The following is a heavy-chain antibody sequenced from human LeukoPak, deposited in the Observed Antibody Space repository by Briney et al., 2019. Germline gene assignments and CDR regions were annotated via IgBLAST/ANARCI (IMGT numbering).Heavy chain of an antibody. J-gene: IGHJ4*02. CDR2: INHSGST. Sequence: PSETLSLTCAVSGGSFSGYYWSWIRQPPGKGLEWIGEINHSGSTNYNPSLKSRVTISVDTSKNQFSLKLSSVTAADTAVYYCARGLAYYDFWSGYPNDAYFDYWGQGTLVTVSS. V-gene: IGHV4-34*01. D-gene: IGHD3-3*01. CDR1: GGSFSGYY. CDR3: ARGLAYYDFWSGYPNDAYFDY.